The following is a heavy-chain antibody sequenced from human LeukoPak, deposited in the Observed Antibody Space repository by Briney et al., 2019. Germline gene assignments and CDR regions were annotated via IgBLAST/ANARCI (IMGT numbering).Heavy chain of an antibody. CDR1: GFIFGHYS. Sequence: GGSLRLSCAASGFIFGHYSMNWVRQAPGKGLEWVSYISSSSVTTYYADSVKGRFTVSRDNAKDSLNLQMNYLRDEDTAVYYCARGSLRSGSLIDYWGQGTLVTVSS. J-gene: IGHJ4*02. CDR3: ARGSLRSGSLIDY. V-gene: IGHV3-48*02. CDR2: ISSSSVTT. D-gene: IGHD6-19*01.